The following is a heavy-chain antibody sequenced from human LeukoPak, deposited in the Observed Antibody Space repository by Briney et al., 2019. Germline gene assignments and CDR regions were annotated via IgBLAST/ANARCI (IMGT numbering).Heavy chain of an antibody. Sequence: SETLSLTCTVSGGSISSGSYYWSWIRQSAGKGLEWIGRIYTSGSTNYNPSLKSRVTISVDTSKNQFSLKLSSVTAADTAVYYCARDRAGGSYVYYYYGMDVWGQGTTVTVSS. J-gene: IGHJ6*02. CDR2: IYTSGST. V-gene: IGHV4-61*02. D-gene: IGHD1-26*01. CDR3: ARDRAGGSYVYYYYGMDV. CDR1: GGSISSGSYY.